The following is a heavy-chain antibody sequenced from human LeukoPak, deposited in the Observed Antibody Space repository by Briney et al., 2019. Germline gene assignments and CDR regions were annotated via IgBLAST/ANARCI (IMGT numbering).Heavy chain of an antibody. V-gene: IGHV3-7*03. CDR1: GFTFSGFW. CDR2: INSDGSEG. Sequence: GGSLRLSCAVSGFTFSGFWMCWSRQAPGKGLEWVASINSDGSEGYYADVVKGRFTISRDNAKNSLYLQINSLRAEDTAVYYCARSSYSSSSSVWGQGTMVSVSS. D-gene: IGHD6-6*01. J-gene: IGHJ3*01. CDR3: ARSSYSSSSSV.